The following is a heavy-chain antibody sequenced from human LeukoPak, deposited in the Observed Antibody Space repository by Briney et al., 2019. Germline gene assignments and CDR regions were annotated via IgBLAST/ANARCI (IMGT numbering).Heavy chain of an antibody. V-gene: IGHV4-4*07. CDR1: GGSISSYY. CDR2: IYTSGST. D-gene: IGHD6-13*01. CDR3: AMKPIAAAGDY. J-gene: IGHJ4*02. Sequence: SETLSLTCTVSGGSISSYYWSWLRQPAGKGLEWIGRIYTSGSTNYNPSLKSRVTMSVDTSKNQLSLKLSSVTAADTAVYYCAMKPIAAAGDYWGQGTLVTVSS.